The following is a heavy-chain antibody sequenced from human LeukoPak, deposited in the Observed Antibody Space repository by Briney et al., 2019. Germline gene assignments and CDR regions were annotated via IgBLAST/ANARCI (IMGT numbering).Heavy chain of an antibody. CDR2: IRSKAYGGTT. J-gene: IGHJ3*02. CDR1: GLTFGDYA. CDR3: TRVNRDAFDI. Sequence: GGSLRLSCTASGLTFGDYAMSWVRQAPGKGLEWVGFIRSKAYGGTTEYAASVKGRFTISRDDSKSIAYLQMNSLKTEDTAVYYCTRVNRDAFDIWGQGTMVTVSS. V-gene: IGHV3-49*04.